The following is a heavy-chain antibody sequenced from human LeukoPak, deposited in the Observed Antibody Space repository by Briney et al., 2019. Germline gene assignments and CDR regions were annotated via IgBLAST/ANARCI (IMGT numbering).Heavy chain of an antibody. CDR3: ARDEGPSYQVFDI. CDR1: GGRFSSYA. D-gene: IGHD2-21*01. J-gene: IGHJ3*02. Sequence: SVKVSCKASGGRFSSYAISWVRQAPGQGVEWMGRIIPILCVTNYAQKFQGIIPITADKSTPTPYIELSNLRSEDTAVYYCARDEGPSYQVFDIWGQGTVVIVSS. CDR2: IIPILCVT. V-gene: IGHV1-69*04.